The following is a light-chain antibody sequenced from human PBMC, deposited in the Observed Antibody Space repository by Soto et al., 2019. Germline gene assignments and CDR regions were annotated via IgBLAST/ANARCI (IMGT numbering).Light chain of an antibody. Sequence: QAVVTQPPSVSGAPGQRVTISCTGSSSNIGAGYDVHWYQQLPGTAPKLLIYGNSNRPSGVPDRFSGSKSGTSASLAITGLKAEDEADYSCQSYDSSLSDWVFGGGTKLTVL. CDR3: QSYDSSLSDWV. CDR2: GNS. CDR1: SSNIGAGYD. J-gene: IGLJ3*02. V-gene: IGLV1-40*01.